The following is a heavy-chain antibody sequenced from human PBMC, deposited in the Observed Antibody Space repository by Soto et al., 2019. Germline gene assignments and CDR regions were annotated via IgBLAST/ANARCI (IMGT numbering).Heavy chain of an antibody. D-gene: IGHD6-19*01. CDR1: GFTFSSYG. Sequence: EVQLVESGGDLVQPGGSLRLSCAASGFTFSSYGMHWVRQAPGKGLEYVSAITSNGCGTYYADSVKGRFTISRDNSKNTLYLQMGSLRAEDMAVYYCARVLSPGSGCDYWGQGTLVTVSS. J-gene: IGHJ4*02. V-gene: IGHV3-64*07. CDR3: ARVLSPGSGCDY. CDR2: ITSNGCGT.